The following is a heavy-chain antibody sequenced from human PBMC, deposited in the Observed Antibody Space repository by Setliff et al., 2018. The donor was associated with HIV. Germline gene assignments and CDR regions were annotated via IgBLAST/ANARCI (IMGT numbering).Heavy chain of an antibody. CDR2: ISYDGSNK. J-gene: IGHJ6*02. V-gene: IGHV3-30*04. CDR3: ARSVIGYYYYGMDV. D-gene: IGHD3-10*01. CDR1: GFTFSSYA. Sequence: PGGSLRLSCAASGFTFSSYAMHWVCQAPGKGLEWVAVISYDGSNKYYADSVKGRFTISRDDSKNTLYLQMNSLRAEDTAVYYCARSVIGYYYYGMDVWGQGTLVTVSS.